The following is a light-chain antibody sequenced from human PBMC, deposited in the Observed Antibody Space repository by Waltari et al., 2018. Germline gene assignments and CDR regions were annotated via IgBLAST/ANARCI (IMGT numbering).Light chain of an antibody. V-gene: IGKV3-15*01. J-gene: IGKJ5*01. CDR2: GAS. Sequence: EIVLTQSPATLSVSPGERATLSCRASQSVSSNLAWYQQKPGQPPRLLISGASTRAAGIPARFSGSGSATEFTLTISSLQSEDFAVYYCHQYNNWPPITFGQGTRPEIK. CDR1: QSVSSN. CDR3: HQYNNWPPIT.